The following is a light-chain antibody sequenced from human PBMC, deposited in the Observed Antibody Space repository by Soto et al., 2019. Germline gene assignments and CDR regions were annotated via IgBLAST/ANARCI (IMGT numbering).Light chain of an antibody. Sequence: ETVLTQSPSTLSLSPGERATVSCRASQSVSTYLAWYQQKPGQAPRLLIYDASNRASGIPARFSGSGSGTDFTLTISSLEPEDFAVYYCQQRSNSWTFGQGTK. CDR2: DAS. J-gene: IGKJ1*01. CDR1: QSVSTY. CDR3: QQRSNSWT. V-gene: IGKV3-11*01.